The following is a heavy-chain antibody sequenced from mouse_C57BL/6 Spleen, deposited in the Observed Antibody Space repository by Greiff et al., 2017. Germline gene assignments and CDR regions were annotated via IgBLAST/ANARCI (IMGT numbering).Heavy chain of an antibody. V-gene: IGHV1-50*01. J-gene: IGHJ2*01. CDR3: AGWDLYYFDY. Sequence: QVQLKQPGAELVKPGASVKLSCKASGYTFTSYWMQWVKQRPGQGLEWIGEIDPSDSYTNYNQKFKGKATLTVDTSSSTAYMQLSSLTSEDSAVYYGAGWDLYYFDYWGQGATLTVAA. CDR1: GYTFTSYW. D-gene: IGHD4-1*01. CDR2: IDPSDSYT.